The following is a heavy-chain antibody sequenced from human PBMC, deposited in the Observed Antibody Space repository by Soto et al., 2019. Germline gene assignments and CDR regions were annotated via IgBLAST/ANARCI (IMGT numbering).Heavy chain of an antibody. D-gene: IGHD3-10*01. V-gene: IGHV3-23*01. Sequence: HPGGSLRLSCAASGFTFSSYAMNLVRQAPGKGLEWVSAISGSGGSTYYADSVKGRFTISRDNSKNTLYLQMNSLRAEDTAVYYFAKDPRWFGEFTFDYWGQGTLVTVSS. CDR3: AKDPRWFGEFTFDY. J-gene: IGHJ4*01. CDR1: GFTFSSYA. CDR2: ISGSGGST.